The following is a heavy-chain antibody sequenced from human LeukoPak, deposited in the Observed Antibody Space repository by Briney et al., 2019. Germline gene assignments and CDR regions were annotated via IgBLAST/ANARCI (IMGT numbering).Heavy chain of an antibody. CDR1: GGSFSGYY. Sequence: SETLSLTCAVYGGSFSGYYWSWIRQPPGKGLEWIGEINHSGSTNYNPSLKGRVTISVDTSKNQCSLKLSSVTAADTAVYYCARGGGDSSGYTDYWGQGTLVTVSS. J-gene: IGHJ4*02. V-gene: IGHV4-34*01. CDR3: ARGGGDSSGYTDY. CDR2: INHSGST. D-gene: IGHD3-22*01.